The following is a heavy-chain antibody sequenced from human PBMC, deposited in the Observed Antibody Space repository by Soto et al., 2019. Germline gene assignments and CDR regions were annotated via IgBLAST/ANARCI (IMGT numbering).Heavy chain of an antibody. Sequence: PGESLKISCAASGFTFSSYAMSWVRQAPGKGLEWVSAISGSGGSTYYADSVKGRFTISRDNSKNTLYLQMNSLRAEDTAVYYCAKGRITGTTFPYYFDYWGQGTLVTVSS. CDR1: GFTFSSYA. CDR2: ISGSGGST. V-gene: IGHV3-23*01. J-gene: IGHJ4*02. CDR3: AKGRITGTTFPYYFDY. D-gene: IGHD1-7*01.